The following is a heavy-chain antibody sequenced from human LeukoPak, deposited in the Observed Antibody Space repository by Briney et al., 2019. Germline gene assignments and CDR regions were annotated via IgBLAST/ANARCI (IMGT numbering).Heavy chain of an antibody. V-gene: IGHV3-23*01. CDR2: ISGTSETI. D-gene: IGHD1-26*01. Sequence: GGSLRLSCVGSGFTFSNFAMAWVRRAPGKGLEWVSVISGTSETIYYADSVKGRFTISRDNSKNTLYLQMNSLRAEDTAVYYCAKEGIVGDPGGAFDIWGQGTMVTVSS. CDR3: AKEGIVGDPGGAFDI. J-gene: IGHJ3*02. CDR1: GFTFSNFA.